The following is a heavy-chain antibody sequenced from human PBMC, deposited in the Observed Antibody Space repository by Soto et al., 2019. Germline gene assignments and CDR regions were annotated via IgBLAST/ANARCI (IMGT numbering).Heavy chain of an antibody. CDR3: ARDMYYYDSRLFDP. J-gene: IGHJ5*02. D-gene: IGHD3-22*01. Sequence: QVQLQESGPGLVKPSETLSLTCTVSGGSVSSGSYYWSWIRQPPGKGLEWIGYIYYSGSTNYNPSLKSRVTISVDTSKNQFSLKLSSVTAADTAVYYCARDMYYYDSRLFDPWGQGTLVTVSS. CDR2: IYYSGST. V-gene: IGHV4-61*01. CDR1: GGSVSSGSYY.